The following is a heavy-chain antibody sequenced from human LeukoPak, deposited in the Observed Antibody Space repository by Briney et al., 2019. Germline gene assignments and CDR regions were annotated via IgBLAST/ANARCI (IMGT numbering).Heavy chain of an antibody. CDR2: INWNGITT. J-gene: IGHJ4*02. V-gene: IGHV3-20*04. D-gene: IGHD5-12*01. Sequence: GGSLRLSCGAPGLNFGDYGMSWVRQAPGKGLEWVSAINWNGITTGYADSVRGRFAISRDNAKNSLYLQMNSLRAEDTALYLCARDRGRGYYSLDYWGQGTLVTVSS. CDR3: ARDRGRGYYSLDY. CDR1: GLNFGDYG.